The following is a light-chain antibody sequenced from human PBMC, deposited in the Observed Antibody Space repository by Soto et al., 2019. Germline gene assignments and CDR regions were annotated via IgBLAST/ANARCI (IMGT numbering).Light chain of an antibody. V-gene: IGKV3-20*01. J-gene: IGKJ1*01. CDR3: QQYDTSQIT. CDR1: QSVSSRF. Sequence: EIVLTQSPATLSLSPGERSTLSCMASQSVSSRFLAWYQQKPGQAPSLLIFGAYRRATDITDRFSGSGSGTDFTLTISRVGPDDFAVYYCQQYDTSQITVGPVTQVDIK. CDR2: GAY.